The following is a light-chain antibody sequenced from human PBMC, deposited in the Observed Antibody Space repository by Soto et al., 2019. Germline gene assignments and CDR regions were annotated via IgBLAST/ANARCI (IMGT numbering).Light chain of an antibody. J-gene: IGKJ1*01. V-gene: IGKV3-11*01. CDR1: QSVSSY. Sequence: EIVLAQSPATLSLSTGERATLSCRASQSVSSYLAWYQQKPGQAPRLLIYDASNRATGIPARFSGSGSGTDFTLTISCLEPEDFAVYYCQQRSNWPRTFGQGTKV. CDR2: DAS. CDR3: QQRSNWPRT.